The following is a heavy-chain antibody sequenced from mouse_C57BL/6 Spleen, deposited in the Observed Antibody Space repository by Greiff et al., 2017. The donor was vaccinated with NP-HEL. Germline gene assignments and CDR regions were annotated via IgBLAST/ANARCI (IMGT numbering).Heavy chain of an antibody. V-gene: IGHV1-52*01. Sequence: VQLQQPGAELVRPGSSVKLSCKASGYTFTSYWMHWVKQRPIQGLEWIGNIDPSDSETHYNQKFKDKATLTVDKSSSTAYMQLSSLTSEDSAVYYCASLTGTWGDYWGQGTTLTVSS. CDR2: IDPSDSET. D-gene: IGHD4-1*01. J-gene: IGHJ2*01. CDR3: ASLTGTWGDY. CDR1: GYTFTSYW.